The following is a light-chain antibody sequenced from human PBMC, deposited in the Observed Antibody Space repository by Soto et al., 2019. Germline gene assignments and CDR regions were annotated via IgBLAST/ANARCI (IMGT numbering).Light chain of an antibody. Sequence: QSVLTQPASVSGSPGQSITISCTGTSSDVGGYNSVSWYRQDPGKAPKLMIYDVTNRPSGVSNRFSGSKSGNTASLTISGLQAEDEADYYCSSFTSSSTLVFGGGTKLTVL. CDR3: SSFTSSSTLV. CDR1: SSDVGGYNS. J-gene: IGLJ3*02. CDR2: DVT. V-gene: IGLV2-14*01.